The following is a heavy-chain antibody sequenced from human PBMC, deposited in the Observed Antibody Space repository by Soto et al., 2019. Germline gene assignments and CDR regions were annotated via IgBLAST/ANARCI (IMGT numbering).Heavy chain of an antibody. Sequence: ASVKVSCKASGGTFSSYAISWVRQAPGQGLEWMGGIIPIFGTANYAQKFQGRVTITADESTSTAYMELSSLRSEDTAVSYCARANSDYVWGSYRHGAFDIWG. D-gene: IGHD3-16*02. CDR1: GGTFSSYA. CDR3: ARANSDYVWGSYRHGAFDI. V-gene: IGHV1-69*13. CDR2: IIPIFGTA. J-gene: IGHJ3*02.